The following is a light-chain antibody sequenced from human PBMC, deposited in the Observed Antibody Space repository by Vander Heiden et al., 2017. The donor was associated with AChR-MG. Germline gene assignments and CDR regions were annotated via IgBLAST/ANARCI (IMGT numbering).Light chain of an antibody. Sequence: HSALTQPPSASGSPGQSVTISCTGPSSDIGGYNDVSWYQQHPGKSPKLLIYEVTQRPYGVPDRFSGSKSGNTASLTVSGLQAADEADFYCSSYAGNNNLVFGGGTRLTVL. J-gene: IGLJ2*01. CDR2: EVT. CDR1: SSDIGGYND. V-gene: IGLV2-8*01. CDR3: SSYAGNNNLV.